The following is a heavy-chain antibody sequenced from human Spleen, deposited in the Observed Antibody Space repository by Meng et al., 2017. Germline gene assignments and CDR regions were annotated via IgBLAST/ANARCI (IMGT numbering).Heavy chain of an antibody. Sequence: QVQRVQAGAEVKKAGGSVKVSCKASGYNCPDYWLHWVRRAPGQGLEWMGRIDPKSGDTHYAQRFQGKVTMTGDTSISTAYMELSGLRSDDTAMYYCARDEDISAAGKLFGDYWGQGTLVTVSS. CDR1: GYNCPDYW. CDR2: IDPKSGDT. V-gene: IGHV1-2*06. CDR3: ARDEDISAAGKLFGDY. J-gene: IGHJ4*02. D-gene: IGHD6-13*01.